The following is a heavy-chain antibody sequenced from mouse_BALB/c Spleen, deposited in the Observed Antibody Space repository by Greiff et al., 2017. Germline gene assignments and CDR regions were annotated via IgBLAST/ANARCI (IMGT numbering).Heavy chain of an antibody. CDR3: ARGEVRRDAMDY. CDR1: GYSFTGYN. J-gene: IGHJ4*01. Sequence: EVKLMESGPELVKPGASVRISCKASGYSFTGYNMNWVKQSNGKSLEWIGNIDPYYGGTSYNQKFKGKATLTVDKSSSTAYMQLKSLTSEDSAVYYCARGEVRRDAMDYWGQGTSVTVSS. V-gene: IGHV1S135*01. D-gene: IGHD2-14*01. CDR2: IDPYYGGT.